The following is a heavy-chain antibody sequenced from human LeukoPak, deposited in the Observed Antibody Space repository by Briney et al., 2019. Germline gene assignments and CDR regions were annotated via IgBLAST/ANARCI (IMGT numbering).Heavy chain of an antibody. J-gene: IGHJ4*02. CDR3: AKWRGSQSEFEY. V-gene: IGHV3-7*01. D-gene: IGHD2-8*01. CDR1: GFTFSSYG. Sequence: PGRSLRLSCAASGFTFSSYGMHWVRQAPGKGLEWVASIKFDAIKTEYVASVEGRFTISRDNAKNSVYLQMNSLRVDDTAMYFCAKWRGSQSEFEYWGQGTQVTVSS. CDR2: IKFDAIKT.